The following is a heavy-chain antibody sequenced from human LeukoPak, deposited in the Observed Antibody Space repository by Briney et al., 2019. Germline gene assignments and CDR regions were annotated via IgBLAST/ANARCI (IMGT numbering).Heavy chain of an antibody. J-gene: IGHJ4*02. Sequence: SETLSLTCTVSGGSISSYYWSWIRQPPGKGLEWIGYIYYSGSSNYNPSLKSRVTISVDTSKNQFSLKLSSVTAADTAVYYCARNSGGYYDSSGSYYFDYWGQGTLVTVSS. V-gene: IGHV4-59*08. D-gene: IGHD3-22*01. CDR1: GGSISSYY. CDR2: IYYSGSS. CDR3: ARNSGGYYDSSGSYYFDY.